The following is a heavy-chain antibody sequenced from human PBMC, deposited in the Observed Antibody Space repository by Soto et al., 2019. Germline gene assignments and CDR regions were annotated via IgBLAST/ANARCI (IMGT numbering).Heavy chain of an antibody. D-gene: IGHD6-13*01. Sequence: ASVKVSCKASGYTFTSYGISWVRQAPGQGLEWMGWISAYNGNTNYAQKLQGRVTMTTDTSTSTAYMELRSLRSDDTAVYYCARFIAAAGNYYYYYGMDVWGQGTTVTAP. V-gene: IGHV1-18*04. CDR3: ARFIAAAGNYYYYYGMDV. CDR2: ISAYNGNT. CDR1: GYTFTSYG. J-gene: IGHJ6*02.